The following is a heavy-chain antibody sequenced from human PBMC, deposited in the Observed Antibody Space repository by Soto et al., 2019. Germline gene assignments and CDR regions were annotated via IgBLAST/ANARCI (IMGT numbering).Heavy chain of an antibody. V-gene: IGHV3-23*01. D-gene: IGHD3-3*01. CDR2: ISGSGGST. Sequence: SLRLSCAASGFTFSSYAMSWVRPAPGKGLEWVSAISGSGGSTYYADSVKGRFTISRDNSKNTLYLQMNSLRAEDAAVFYCAKPTPGYYDLGPGDWNSNYFGMDGWGKESTFTLAS. J-gene: IGHJ6*04. CDR3: AKPTPGYYDLGPGDWNSNYFGMDG. CDR1: GFTFSSYA.